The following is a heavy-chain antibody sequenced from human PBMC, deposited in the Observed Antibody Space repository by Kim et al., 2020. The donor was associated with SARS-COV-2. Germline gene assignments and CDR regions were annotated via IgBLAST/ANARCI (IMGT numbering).Heavy chain of an antibody. CDR2: IYYSGST. J-gene: IGHJ6*02. D-gene: IGHD3-16*01. CDR3: ARQRWGYYYYYGMDV. V-gene: IGHV4-39*01. CDR1: GGSISSSSYY. Sequence: SETLSLTCTVSGGSISSSSYYWGWIRQPPGKGLEWIGSIYYSGSTYYNPSLKSRVTISVDTSKNQFSLKLSSVTAADTAVYYCARQRWGYYYYYGMDVWGQGTTVTVSS.